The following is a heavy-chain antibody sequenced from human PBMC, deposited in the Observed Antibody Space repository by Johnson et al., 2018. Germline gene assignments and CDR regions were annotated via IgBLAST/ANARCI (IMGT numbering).Heavy chain of an antibody. J-gene: IGHJ6*03. V-gene: IGHV3-30-3*01. CDR1: GFTFSSYA. CDR2: ISYDGSNK. Sequence: QVQLVESGGGVVQPGRSLRLSCAASGFTFSSYAMHWVRQAPGKGLEWVAVISYDGSNKYYADSVKGRFTISRNNSKNPLYLQMTSLGAEETAVYYCARDRDYYMYVWGKGTTVTVSS. CDR3: ARDRDYYMYV.